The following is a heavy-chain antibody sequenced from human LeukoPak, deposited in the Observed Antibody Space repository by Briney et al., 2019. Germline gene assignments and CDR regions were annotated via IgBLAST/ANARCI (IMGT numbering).Heavy chain of an antibody. Sequence: GGSLRLSCAASGFTFSSCGMHWVRQAPGKGLEWVAVIWYDGSNKYYADSVKGRFTISRDNSKNTLYLQMNSLRAEDTAVYYCARDSVFGVVIIYYYYYMDVWGKGTTVTVSS. V-gene: IGHV3-33*01. CDR2: IWYDGSNK. J-gene: IGHJ6*03. CDR3: ARDSVFGVVIIYYYYYMDV. CDR1: GFTFSSCG. D-gene: IGHD3-3*01.